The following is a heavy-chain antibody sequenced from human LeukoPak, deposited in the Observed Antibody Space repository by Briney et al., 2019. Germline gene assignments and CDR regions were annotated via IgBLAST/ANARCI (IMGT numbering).Heavy chain of an antibody. V-gene: IGHV3-74*01. J-gene: IGHJ4*02. CDR1: GFTFSSYW. Sequence: PGGSLRLSCAASGFTFSSYWMSWVRQAPGKGLVWVSRINSDGSSTSYADSVKGRFTISRDNAKNTLYLQMNSLRAEDTAVYYCASDFWSGYYTPMGVNYWGQGTLVTVSS. CDR3: ASDFWSGYYTPMGVNY. D-gene: IGHD3-3*01. CDR2: INSDGSST.